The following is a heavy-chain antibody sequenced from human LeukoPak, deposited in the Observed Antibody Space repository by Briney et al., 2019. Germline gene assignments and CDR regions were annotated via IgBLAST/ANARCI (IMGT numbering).Heavy chain of an antibody. V-gene: IGHV5-51*01. D-gene: IGHD2-2*01. Sequence: KTGESLKISCKGSGYSFTYYWIAWVRQMPGKGLEWMGIIYPGDSDTRYSPSFQGQVTISVDKSVSAAYLQWSSLKASDTAMYYCASPPARECGSISCPLSYWGQGTLVTVSS. CDR2: IYPGDSDT. CDR3: ASPPARECGSISCPLSY. CDR1: GYSFTYYW. J-gene: IGHJ4*02.